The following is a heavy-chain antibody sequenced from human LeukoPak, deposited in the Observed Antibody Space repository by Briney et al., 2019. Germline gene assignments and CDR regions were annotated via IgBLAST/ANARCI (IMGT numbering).Heavy chain of an antibody. CDR2: INWNGGST. D-gene: IGHD3-22*01. Sequence: SGGSLRLSCAASGFTFDDYGMSWVRQDPGKGQEWVSGINWNGGSTGYADSVKGRFTISRDNAKNSLYLQMNSLRAEDTALYYCARENLNNGYDSSGYYYYYYYMDVWGKGTTVTVSS. CDR1: GFTFDDYG. V-gene: IGHV3-20*04. J-gene: IGHJ6*03. CDR3: ARENLNNGYDSSGYYYYYYYMDV.